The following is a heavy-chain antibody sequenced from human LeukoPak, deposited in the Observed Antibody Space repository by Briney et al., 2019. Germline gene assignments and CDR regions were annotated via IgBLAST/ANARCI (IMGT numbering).Heavy chain of an antibody. Sequence: ASVKVSCKAAGYSFTKYYMHWVRQAPGQGLEWMGWVNPNSGGTNYAQKFQGRVTMTRDTSISTAYMELSRLRSDDTAVYYCAREIIPDIVVVVAVYMDVWGKGTTVTVSS. CDR1: GYSFTKYY. V-gene: IGHV1-2*02. D-gene: IGHD2-15*01. CDR2: VNPNSGGT. CDR3: AREIIPDIVVVVAVYMDV. J-gene: IGHJ6*03.